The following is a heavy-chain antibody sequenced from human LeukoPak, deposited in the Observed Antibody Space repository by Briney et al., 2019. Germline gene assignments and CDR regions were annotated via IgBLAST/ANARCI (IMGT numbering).Heavy chain of an antibody. Sequence: PGGSLRLSCAASGFTFSSYDMHWVRQAPGKGLEWVTFIRYDGSNKYYADSVKGRFTISRDNSKNTLYLQMNSLRAEDTAVYYCAKDTIVVVPNYYYYYYMDVWGKGTTVTVSS. CDR2: IRYDGSNK. CDR3: AKDTIVVVPNYYYYYYMDV. CDR1: GFTFSSYD. V-gene: IGHV3-30*02. D-gene: IGHD2-15*01. J-gene: IGHJ6*03.